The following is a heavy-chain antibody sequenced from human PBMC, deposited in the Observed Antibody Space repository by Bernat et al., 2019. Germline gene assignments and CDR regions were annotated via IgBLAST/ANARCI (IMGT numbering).Heavy chain of an antibody. V-gene: IGHV4-59*01. CDR2: IYYSGST. J-gene: IGHJ5*02. CDR1: GGSISSYY. CDR3: ARGPRFWSGYRFYDP. D-gene: IGHD3-3*01. Sequence: QVQLQESGPGLVKPSETLSLTCTVSGGSISSYYWSWIRQPPGKGLEWIGYIYYSGSTNYNPSLQSRVTISVDTSKNQFSLKLSSVTAADTAVYYCARGPRFWSGYRFYDPWGQGTLVTVSS.